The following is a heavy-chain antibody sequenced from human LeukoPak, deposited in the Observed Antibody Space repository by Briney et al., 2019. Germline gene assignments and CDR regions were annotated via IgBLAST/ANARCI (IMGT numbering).Heavy chain of an antibody. Sequence: ASVKVSCKAPGGTFSSYAISWVRQAPGQGLEWMGGIIPIFGTANYAQKFQGRVTITTDESTSTAYMELSSLRSEDTAVYYCARFNSDYYRYYFDYWGQGTLVTVSS. V-gene: IGHV1-69*05. D-gene: IGHD3-22*01. CDR2: IIPIFGTA. J-gene: IGHJ4*02. CDR1: GGTFSSYA. CDR3: ARFNSDYYRYYFDY.